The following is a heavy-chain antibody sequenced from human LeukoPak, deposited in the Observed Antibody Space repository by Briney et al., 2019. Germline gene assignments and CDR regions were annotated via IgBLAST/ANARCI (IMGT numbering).Heavy chain of an antibody. D-gene: IGHD2/OR15-2a*01. CDR1: GGTFSSYA. V-gene: IGHV1-69*13. CDR3: TRGTTRNYGDFDY. Sequence: ASVKVSCKASGGTFSSYAISWVRQAPGQGLGWMGGIIPIFGTANYAQKFQGRVTITADESTSTAYMELSSLRSEDAAVYFCTRGTTRNYGDFDYWGQGTLVTVSS. J-gene: IGHJ4*02. CDR2: IIPIFGTA.